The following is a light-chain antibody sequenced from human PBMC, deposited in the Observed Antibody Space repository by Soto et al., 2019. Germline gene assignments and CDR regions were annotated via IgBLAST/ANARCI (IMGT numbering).Light chain of an antibody. CDR2: GAS. J-gene: IGKJ1*01. CDR1: QSVSSSF. CDR3: QQYGTSPWT. V-gene: IGKV3-20*01. Sequence: EIVLTQSPGTLSLSPGERATLSCRVSQSVSSSFLAWYQQKPGQAPRLLIYGASSRAPGIPDRFSGSGSGTDFTLTISRLEPEDFAVYYCQQYGTSPWTFGQGTKVEIK.